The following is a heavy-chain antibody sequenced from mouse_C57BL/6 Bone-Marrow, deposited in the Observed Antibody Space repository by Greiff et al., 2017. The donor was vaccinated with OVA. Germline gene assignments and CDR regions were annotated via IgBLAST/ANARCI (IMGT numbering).Heavy chain of an antibody. CDR1: GFSFTSYG. CDR2: IWRGGST. CDR3: AKRGDYSNYDAMDY. Sequence: QVQLKESGPGLVQPSQSLSITCTVSGFSFTSYGVHWVRQSPGKGLEWLGVIWRGGSTDYNAAFMSRLSITKDNSKSQVFFKMNSLQADDTAIYYCAKRGDYSNYDAMDYWGQGTSVTVSS. V-gene: IGHV2-5*01. D-gene: IGHD2-5*01. J-gene: IGHJ4*01.